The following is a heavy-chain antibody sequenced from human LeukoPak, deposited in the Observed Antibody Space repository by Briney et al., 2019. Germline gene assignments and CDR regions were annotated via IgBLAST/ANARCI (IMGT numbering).Heavy chain of an antibody. V-gene: IGHV3-23*01. CDR1: GFTFSKNA. J-gene: IGHJ5*02. D-gene: IGHD6-19*01. CDR3: AKCITVAGTSENNWFDP. CDR2: MSGSGDSS. Sequence: GGSLRLSCAASGFTFSKNAMSWVRQAPGKGLEWVSAMSGSGDSSYYADSVKGRFTISRDISKNTLYLQMNSLGVEDTAVYYCAKCITVAGTSENNWFDPWGQGTLVTVSS.